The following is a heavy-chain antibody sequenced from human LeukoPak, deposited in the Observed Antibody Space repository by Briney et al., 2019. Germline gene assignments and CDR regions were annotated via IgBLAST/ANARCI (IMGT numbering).Heavy chain of an antibody. CDR1: GVSISSSSYY. J-gene: IGHJ4*01. V-gene: IGHV4-39*01. CDR2: IYSSGST. D-gene: IGHD6-25*01. CDR3: AKSGGYGLIDY. Sequence: SETLSLTCNVSGVSISSSSYYWGWIRQPPGKGLEWIGSIYSSGSTYYNSSLKSRVTISIDTSKNQVSLKMSSVTAADTAVYYCAKSGGYGLIDYWGQGTLVTVS.